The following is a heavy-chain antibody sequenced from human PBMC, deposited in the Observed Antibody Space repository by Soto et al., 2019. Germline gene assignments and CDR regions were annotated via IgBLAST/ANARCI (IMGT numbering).Heavy chain of an antibody. V-gene: IGHV3-9*01. D-gene: IGHD3-22*01. CDR3: AKESYYYDSSGYSLSGMDV. CDR2: ISWNSGSI. Sequence: EVQLVESGGGLVQPGRSLRLSCAASGFTFDDYAMHWVRQAPGKGLEWVSGISWNSGSIGYADSVKGRFTISRDNAKNSLHLQMNSLRAEDTALYYCAKESYYYDSSGYSLSGMDVWGQGTTVTVSS. J-gene: IGHJ6*02. CDR1: GFTFDDYA.